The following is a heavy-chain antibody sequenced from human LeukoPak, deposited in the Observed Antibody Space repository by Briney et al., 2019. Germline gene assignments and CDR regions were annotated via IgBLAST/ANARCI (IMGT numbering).Heavy chain of an antibody. J-gene: IGHJ4*02. CDR2: INTNTGNP. CDR3: ALIPYDFWSGYTYYFDY. Sequence: ASVKVSCKASGYTFSGYYMHWVRQAPGQGLEWMGWINTNTGNPTYAQGFTGRFVFSLDTSVSTAYLQISSLKAEDTAVYYCALIPYDFWSGYTYYFDYWGQGTLVTVSS. D-gene: IGHD3-3*01. CDR1: GYTFSGYY. V-gene: IGHV7-4-1*02.